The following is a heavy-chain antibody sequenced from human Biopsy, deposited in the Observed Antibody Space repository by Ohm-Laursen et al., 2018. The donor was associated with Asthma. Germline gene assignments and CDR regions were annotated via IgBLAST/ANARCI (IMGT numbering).Heavy chain of an antibody. CDR1: GDSFSNYA. CDR3: AREVSTVDYGYYYFAMDV. D-gene: IGHD4-17*01. V-gene: IGHV1-69*01. J-gene: IGHJ6*02. Sequence: SSVKVSCKAFGDSFSNYAISWVRQAPGQGLEWMGGLIPVLGTTDHAQMFEGRVTITADESTSSAYMELSSLRSEDSAVYYCAREVSTVDYGYYYFAMDVWGQGTTVTVSS. CDR2: LIPVLGTT.